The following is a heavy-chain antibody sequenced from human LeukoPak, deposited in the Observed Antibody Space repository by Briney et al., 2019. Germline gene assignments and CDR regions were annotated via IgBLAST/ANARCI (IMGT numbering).Heavy chain of an antibody. CDR3: ARGPSAEGPNFFDY. D-gene: IGHD2-8*01. Sequence: HSGGSLRLSCAASGFTFSSYWMSWVRQAPGKGLEWVANIKQDGSEKYYVDPVKGRFTISRDNAKNSLYLQMNSLRAEDTAVYYCARGPSAEGPNFFDYWGQGTLVTVSS. CDR1: GFTFSSYW. J-gene: IGHJ4*02. CDR2: IKQDGSEK. V-gene: IGHV3-7*04.